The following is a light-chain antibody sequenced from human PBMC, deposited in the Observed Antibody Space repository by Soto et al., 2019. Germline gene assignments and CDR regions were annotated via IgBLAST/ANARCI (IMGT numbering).Light chain of an antibody. Sequence: SYELTQPPSVPVAPRQTASITCGGNHIGSRSVHWYRQKPGQAPVLVVYDDSDRPSGIPERFSGSNSGNTATLTISRVEAGDEADYYCQVWDNSSDRPVFGGGTKLTVL. CDR3: QVWDNSSDRPV. V-gene: IGLV3-21*02. CDR1: HIGSRS. J-gene: IGLJ2*01. CDR2: DDS.